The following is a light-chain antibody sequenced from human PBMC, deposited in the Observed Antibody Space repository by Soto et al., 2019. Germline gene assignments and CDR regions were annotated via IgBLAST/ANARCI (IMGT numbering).Light chain of an antibody. CDR1: QSVGSSY. V-gene: IGKV3-20*01. CDR3: QQYGSSPTWT. Sequence: EIVLTQSPGTLSLSPGERATLSCRASQSVGSSYLAWYQQKPGQAPRLLIYGASSRATGIPDGFSGSGSGTDFTLPISRLEPEDFAVYYCQQYGSSPTWTFGQGTKVEI. CDR2: GAS. J-gene: IGKJ1*01.